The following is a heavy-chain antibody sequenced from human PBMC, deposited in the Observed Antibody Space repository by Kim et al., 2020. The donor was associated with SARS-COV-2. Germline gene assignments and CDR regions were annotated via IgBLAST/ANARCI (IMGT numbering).Heavy chain of an antibody. D-gene: IGHD5-12*01. V-gene: IGHV4-59*01. CDR2: MFYSGST. CDR1: GGSINNYY. CDR3: ARGGVATIWSY. J-gene: IGHJ4*02. Sequence: SETLSLTCTVSGGSINNYYWSWIRQPLGKGLEWIGYMFYSGSTNYNPSLKSRVTMSVDTSKNQFSLNLNSVTPADTAVYYCARGGVATIWSYWGQGTLVT.